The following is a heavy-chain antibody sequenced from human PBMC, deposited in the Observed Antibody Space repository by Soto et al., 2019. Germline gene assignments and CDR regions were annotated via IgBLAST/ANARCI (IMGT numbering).Heavy chain of an antibody. Sequence: EVQLVESGGGLVQPGESLRLSCAASGFTFSSSWMHWFRQAPGKGLVWVSRINSDGSSTSYAGSVKGRFTISRDNAKNTLYLQMNSLRAEDTAVYYCVRTSLVVAAATREDYWGQGTLVTVSS. CDR2: INSDGSST. CDR1: GFTFSSSW. D-gene: IGHD2-15*01. J-gene: IGHJ4*02. V-gene: IGHV3-74*01. CDR3: VRTSLVVAAATREDY.